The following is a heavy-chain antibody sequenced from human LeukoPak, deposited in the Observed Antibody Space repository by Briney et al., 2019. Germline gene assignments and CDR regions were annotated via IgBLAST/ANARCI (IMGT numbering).Heavy chain of an antibody. J-gene: IGHJ4*02. CDR2: IAHHGNNK. D-gene: IGHD2-8*02. V-gene: IGHV3-30*02. Sequence: GGSLRLSCGASGSTFSSSAMHWVRQGPGKGLEWVAYIAHHGNNKYYADSVKGRFTISRDNSKGSLYLQMNSLRADDTAVYYCAKDGSWSCTDWGQGTLVGVSS. CDR1: GSTFSSSA. CDR3: AKDGSWSCTD.